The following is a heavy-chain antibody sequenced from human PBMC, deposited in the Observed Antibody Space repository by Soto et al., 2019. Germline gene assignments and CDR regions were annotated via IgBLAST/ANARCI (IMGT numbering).Heavy chain of an antibody. D-gene: IGHD2-2*01. Sequence: SETLSLTCTVSGGSISSSSYYWGWIRQPPGKGLEWIGSIYYSGSTYYNPSLKSRVTISVDTSKNQFSLNLSSVTAADTAVYYCARARSTSWAPTDYCGQGTLVTVSS. J-gene: IGHJ4*02. CDR3: ARARSTSWAPTDY. CDR1: GGSISSSSYY. CDR2: IYYSGST. V-gene: IGHV4-39*01.